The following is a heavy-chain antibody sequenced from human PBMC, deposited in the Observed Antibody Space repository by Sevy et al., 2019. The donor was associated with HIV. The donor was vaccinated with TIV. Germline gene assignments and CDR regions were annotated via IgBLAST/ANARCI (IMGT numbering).Heavy chain of an antibody. Sequence: GGSLRLSCAASGFTFSNAWMSWVRQAPGKGLEWVGRIKSKTDGGTIDDAAPVKGRFSISRDDSKNTLYLQMTSLKIEDTAVYYCASRHYYGSGSYPDSWGQGILVTVSS. J-gene: IGHJ4*02. D-gene: IGHD3-10*01. CDR3: ASRHYYGSGSYPDS. CDR1: GFTFSNAW. V-gene: IGHV3-15*01. CDR2: IKSKTDGGTI.